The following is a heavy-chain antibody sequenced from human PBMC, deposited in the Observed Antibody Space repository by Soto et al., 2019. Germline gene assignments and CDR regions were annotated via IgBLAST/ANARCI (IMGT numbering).Heavy chain of an antibody. V-gene: IGHV4-39*01. CDR2: IYYTGST. D-gene: IGHD4-17*01. J-gene: IGHJ3*02. Sequence: PSETLSLTCTVSGGSIIRSSYYWGWVRQPPGKGLEWIGSIYYTGSTYYNPSLKSRVTMSVDTSKNQFSLKLSSVTAADTAVYYCARRGESTTVFAFDIWGQGTMVTVS. CDR3: ARRGESTTVFAFDI. CDR1: GGSIIRSSYY.